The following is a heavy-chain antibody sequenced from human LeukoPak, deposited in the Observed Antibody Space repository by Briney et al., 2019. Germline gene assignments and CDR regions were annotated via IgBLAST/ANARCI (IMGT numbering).Heavy chain of an antibody. Sequence: ASVKVSCKASGYAFTSYGINWVRQAPGQGLEWMGWISAYNGNTNYAQKFQGRVTMTTDTSTSTAYKELRSLRSDDTAVYYCARGDRNYDILTGYSAYYFDYWGQGTLVTVSS. D-gene: IGHD3-9*01. CDR1: GYAFTSYG. V-gene: IGHV1-18*01. J-gene: IGHJ4*02. CDR2: ISAYNGNT. CDR3: ARGDRNYDILTGYSAYYFDY.